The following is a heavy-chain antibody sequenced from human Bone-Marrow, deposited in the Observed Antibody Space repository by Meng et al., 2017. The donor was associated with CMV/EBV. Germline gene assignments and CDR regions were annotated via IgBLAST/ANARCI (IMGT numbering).Heavy chain of an antibody. CDR1: GFTFSSYA. D-gene: IGHD2-2*01. Sequence: GESLKISCAASGFTFSSYAMSWVRQAPGKGLEWVGRIKSKSDGGTIDYAASVKGRFTISRDDSRNTLYLRLNSLKIEDTAVYYCTTDQEYPGGWGRGKLVTVSS. V-gene: IGHV3-15*01. CDR2: IKSKSDGGTI. J-gene: IGHJ4*03. CDR3: TTDQEYPGG.